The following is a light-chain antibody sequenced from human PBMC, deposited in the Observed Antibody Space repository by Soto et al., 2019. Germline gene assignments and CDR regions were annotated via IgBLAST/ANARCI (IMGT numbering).Light chain of an antibody. V-gene: IGKV3-15*01. CDR3: QQYNGWPPRT. J-gene: IGKJ1*01. CDR2: GAS. CDR1: QSVNSN. Sequence: EIGMTQSPATLSVSPGERATLSCRASQSVNSNLAWYQQKPGQAPRLLIYGASTRATANPARFSGSGSGTELTLTISSLQSEDFAVYYCQQYNGWPPRTFGQGTKVEIK.